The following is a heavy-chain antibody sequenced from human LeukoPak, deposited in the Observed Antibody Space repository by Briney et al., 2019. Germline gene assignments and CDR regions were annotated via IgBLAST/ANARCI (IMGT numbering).Heavy chain of an antibody. CDR1: GGSFSGYY. D-gene: IGHD3-22*01. CDR2: INHSGST. J-gene: IGHJ4*02. CDR3: ARGFGYYYDTLD. Sequence: PSETLSLTCAVYGGSFSGYYWSWIRQPPGKGLEWIGEINHSGSTNYNPSLKSRVTISVDTPKNQFSLKLSSVTAADTAVYYCARGFGYYYDTLDWGQGTLVTVSS. V-gene: IGHV4-34*01.